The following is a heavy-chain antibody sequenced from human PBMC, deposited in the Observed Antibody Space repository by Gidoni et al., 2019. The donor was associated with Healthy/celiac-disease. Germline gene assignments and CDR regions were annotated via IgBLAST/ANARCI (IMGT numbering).Heavy chain of an antibody. J-gene: IGHJ4*02. Sequence: QAQLVQSGAAVKKPGASVKVSCKASGYTFTSYAMHWVRQAPGQRLEWMGWINAGNGNTKYSRKFQGRVTITRDTSASTAYMELSSLRSEDTAVYYCARGNWNYGFYFDYWGQGTLVTVSS. CDR3: ARGNWNYGFYFDY. CDR2: INAGNGNT. V-gene: IGHV1-3*01. D-gene: IGHD1-7*01. CDR1: GYTFTSYA.